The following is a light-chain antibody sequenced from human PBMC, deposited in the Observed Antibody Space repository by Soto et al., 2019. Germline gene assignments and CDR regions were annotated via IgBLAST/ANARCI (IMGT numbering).Light chain of an antibody. CDR1: SSDVGSYNY. CDR2: EVS. J-gene: IGLJ3*02. CDR3: SSYTSISTRV. Sequence: QSALTQPASVSGSPGQSITISCTGTSSDVGSYNYVSWYQQHPGKAPKLMIYEVSNRPSGVSNRFSASKSGNTASLTISGLQAEDEATHSCSSYTSISTRVFGGGTQLTVL. V-gene: IGLV2-14*01.